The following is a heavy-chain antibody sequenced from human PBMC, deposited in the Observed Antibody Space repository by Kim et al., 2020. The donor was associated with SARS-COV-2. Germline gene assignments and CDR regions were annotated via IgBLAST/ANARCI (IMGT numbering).Heavy chain of an antibody. V-gene: IGHV3-13*01. CDR3: ARVGYYYDSSGNYYYYGMDV. D-gene: IGHD3-22*01. J-gene: IGHJ6*02. CDR2: IDTGGDS. CDR1: GFIFSNYD. Sequence: GGSLRLSCAASGFIFSNYDMHWVRQATGKGLEWVSAIDTGGDSYYQGSVKGRFTISRENAKKSLYLQMNSLRAGDTAIYYCARVGYYYDSSGNYYYYGMDVWGQGPTVTVSS.